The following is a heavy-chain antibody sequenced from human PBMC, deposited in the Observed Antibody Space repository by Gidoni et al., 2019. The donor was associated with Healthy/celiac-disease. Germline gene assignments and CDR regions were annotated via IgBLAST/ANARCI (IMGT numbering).Heavy chain of an antibody. V-gene: IGHV4-31*03. CDR1: GGSISSGGYY. D-gene: IGHD2-2*01. CDR3: ARDSWCSSTSCYALSGMDV. CDR2: IYYSGST. J-gene: IGHJ6*02. Sequence: QVQLPESGPGLVKPSQTLSLTCTVSGGSISSGGYYWSWIRQHPGKGLEWIGYIYYSGSTYYNPSLKSRVTISVETSKNQFSLKLSSVTAADTAVYYWARDSWCSSTSCYALSGMDVWGQGTTVTVSS.